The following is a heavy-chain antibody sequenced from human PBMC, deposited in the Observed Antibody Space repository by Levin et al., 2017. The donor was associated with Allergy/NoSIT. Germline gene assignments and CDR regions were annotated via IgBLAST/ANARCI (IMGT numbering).Heavy chain of an antibody. Sequence: GGSLRLSCAASGFTFNNYAMSWVRQAPGKELEWVSAIINSGVGTYYADSVKGRFTISRDNSKNTMYLQMNSLRAEDTAVYFCAKDAIRGSDQPYYFDYWGQGTLVTASS. V-gene: IGHV3-23*01. CDR2: IINSGVGT. CDR3: AKDAIRGSDQPYYFDY. CDR1: GFTFNNYA. J-gene: IGHJ4*02. D-gene: IGHD6-19*01.